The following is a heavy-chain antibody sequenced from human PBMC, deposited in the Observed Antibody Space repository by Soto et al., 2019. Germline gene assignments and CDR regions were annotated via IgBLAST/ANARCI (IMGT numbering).Heavy chain of an antibody. J-gene: IGHJ4*02. CDR2: ISSSSSYI. V-gene: IGHV3-21*01. D-gene: IGHD3-22*01. Sequence: EVQLVESGGGLVKPGGSLRLSCAASGFTFSSYSMNWVRQAPGKGLEWVSSISSSSSYIYYADSVKGRFTISRDNAKNSLYLQMNSLRAADTAVYYCARYSDFTYYYDSSGRTGGFYWGQGTLVTVSS. CDR1: GFTFSSYS. CDR3: ARYSDFTYYYDSSGRTGGFY.